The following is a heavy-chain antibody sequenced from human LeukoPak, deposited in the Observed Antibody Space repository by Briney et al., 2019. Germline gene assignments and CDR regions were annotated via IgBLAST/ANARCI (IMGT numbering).Heavy chain of an antibody. CDR1: GFTFSSYA. CDR3: ARDEARSGSYYDY. J-gene: IGHJ4*02. Sequence: GRSLRLSCAASGFTFSSYAMHWVRQAPGKGLEWVAVISYDGSNKYYADSVKGRFTISRDNSKNTLYLQMNSLRAEDTAVYYCARDEARSGSYYDYWGQGTLVTVSS. V-gene: IGHV3-30*04. D-gene: IGHD1-26*01. CDR2: ISYDGSNK.